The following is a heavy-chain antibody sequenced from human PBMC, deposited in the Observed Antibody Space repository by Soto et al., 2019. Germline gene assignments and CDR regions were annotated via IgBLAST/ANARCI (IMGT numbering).Heavy chain of an antibody. V-gene: IGHV6-1*01. CDR1: GDSVSSNSAA. Sequence: SQTLSLTCAISGDSVSSNSAAWNWIRQSPSRGLEWLGRTYYRSKWYNDYAVSVKSRITINPDTSKNQFSLQMSGLRDEDRAVYYCARYYYDSSGYDGMDVWGQGTTVTVSS. CDR2: TYYRSKWYN. D-gene: IGHD3-22*01. J-gene: IGHJ6*02. CDR3: ARYYYDSSGYDGMDV.